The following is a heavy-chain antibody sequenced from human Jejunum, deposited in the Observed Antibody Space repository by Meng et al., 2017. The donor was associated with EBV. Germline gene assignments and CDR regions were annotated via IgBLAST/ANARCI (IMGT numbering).Heavy chain of an antibody. J-gene: IGHJ4*02. V-gene: IGHV3-74*01. Sequence: VRVVGSGGGLGWAGGSLMLFGAASGFTFSGVWRYWVRQVPGKGLVWISRINGDGSRTTYADSVKDRFTISRDNAKNTLYLQMNSLRAEDTAVYYCAKDRNYYIDYWGQGTLVTVSS. CDR3: AKDRNYYIDY. CDR1: GFTFSGVW. CDR2: INGDGSRT.